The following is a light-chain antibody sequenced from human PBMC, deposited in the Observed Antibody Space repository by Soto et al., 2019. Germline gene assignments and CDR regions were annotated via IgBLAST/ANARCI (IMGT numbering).Light chain of an antibody. CDR1: SSDVGNYNY. V-gene: IGLV2-14*03. Sequence: QSVLTQPASVSGSPGQSSTISCTGTSSDVGNYNYVSWYQHHPGKAPKVMIYGVSNRPSGVSNRFSGSKSGNTASLTISGLQAEDEADYYCSSYTSGGSLYVFGTGTKLTVL. CDR3: SSYTSGGSLYV. CDR2: GVS. J-gene: IGLJ1*01.